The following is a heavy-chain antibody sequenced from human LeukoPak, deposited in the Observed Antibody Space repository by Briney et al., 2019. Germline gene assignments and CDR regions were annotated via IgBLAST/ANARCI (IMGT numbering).Heavy chain of an antibody. J-gene: IGHJ6*02. V-gene: IGHV3-74*01. CDR3: ARDRYSGWVPGGYYYYGMDV. CDR2: INSDGSIT. Sequence: PGGSLRLSCAASGFTFTTYWMHWVRQAPGKGLVWVSHINSDGSITSYADSVKGRFTISRDNAKNTLYLQMNSLRAEDTAVYYCARDRYSGWVPGGYYYYGMDVWGQGTTVTVSS. CDR1: GFTFTTYW. D-gene: IGHD6-19*01.